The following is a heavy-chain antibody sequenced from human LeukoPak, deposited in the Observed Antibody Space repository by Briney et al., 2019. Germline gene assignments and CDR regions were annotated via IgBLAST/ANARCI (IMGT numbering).Heavy chain of an antibody. V-gene: IGHV3-23*01. CDR3: AKVDGVIVVVITASFDY. Sequence: PGGSLRLSCAASGFTLSSYAMSWVRQAPGKGLEWVSAISGSGGSTYYADSVKGRFTISRDNSKNTLYLQMNSLRAEDTAVYYCAKVDGVIVVVITASFDYWGQGTLVTVSS. D-gene: IGHD3-22*01. CDR2: ISGSGGST. CDR1: GFTLSSYA. J-gene: IGHJ4*02.